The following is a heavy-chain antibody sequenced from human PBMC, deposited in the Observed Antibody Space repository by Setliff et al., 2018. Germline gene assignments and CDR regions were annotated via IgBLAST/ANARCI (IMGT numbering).Heavy chain of an antibody. J-gene: IGHJ5*02. D-gene: IGHD6-13*01. CDR3: ARDRIPSSSWYGLNWFDP. CDR1: GYTFTGYY. Sequence: GASVKVSCKASGYTFTGYYMHWVRQAPGQGLEWMGWINPNSGGTNYAQKFQGWVTMTRDTSISTAYMELSRLRSDDTAVYYCARDRIPSSSWYGLNWFDPWGQGTLVTVSS. CDR2: INPNSGGT. V-gene: IGHV1-2*04.